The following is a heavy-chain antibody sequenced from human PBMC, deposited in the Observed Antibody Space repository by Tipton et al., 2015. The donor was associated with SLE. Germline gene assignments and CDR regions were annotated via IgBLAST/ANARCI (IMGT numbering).Heavy chain of an antibody. V-gene: IGHV3-74*01. CDR1: GFTFSYAR. D-gene: IGHD3-10*01. J-gene: IGHJ6*02. CDR2: INSDGSST. Sequence: SLRLSCAASGFTFSYARMNWVRQAPGKGLVWVSLINSDGSSTNYADSVKGRFTISRDNSKNTLYLQMNSLRAEDTGVYFCAKDSYFGSGSYFPYGMDVWGQGTTVTVSS. CDR3: AKDSYFGSGSYFPYGMDV.